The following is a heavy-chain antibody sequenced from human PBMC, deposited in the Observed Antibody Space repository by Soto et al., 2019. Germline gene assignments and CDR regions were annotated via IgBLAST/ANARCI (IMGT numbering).Heavy chain of an antibody. J-gene: IGHJ5*02. D-gene: IGHD2-21*02. Sequence: GGSLRLSCAASGFTFSSYGMHWVRQAPGKGLEWVAVIWYDGSNKYYADSVKGRFTISRDNSKNTLYLQMNSLRAGDTAVYYCARDKGDQEGLDPWGQGTLVTVSS. CDR3: ARDKGDQEGLDP. CDR2: IWYDGSNK. V-gene: IGHV3-33*01. CDR1: GFTFSSYG.